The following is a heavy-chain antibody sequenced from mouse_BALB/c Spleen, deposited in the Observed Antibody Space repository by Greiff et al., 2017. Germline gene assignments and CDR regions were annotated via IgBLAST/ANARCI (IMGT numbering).Heavy chain of an antibody. V-gene: IGHV5-4*02. Sequence: EVKLVESGGGLVKPGGSLKLSCAASGFTFSDYYMYWVRQTPEKRLEWVATISDGGSYTYYPDSVKGRFTISRDNAKNNLYLQMSSLKSEDTAMYYCARDMGREYYFDDWGQGTTLTVSS. CDR3: ARDMGREYYFDD. J-gene: IGHJ2*01. CDR2: ISDGGSYT. CDR1: GFTFSDYY. D-gene: IGHD1-1*02.